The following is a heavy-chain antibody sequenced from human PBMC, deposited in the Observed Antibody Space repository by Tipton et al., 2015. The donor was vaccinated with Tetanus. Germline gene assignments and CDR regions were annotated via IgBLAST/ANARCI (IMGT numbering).Heavy chain of an antibody. J-gene: IGHJ4*02. CDR2: IYHSGST. CDR1: GGSVSGSSHY. V-gene: IGHV4-61*01. CDR3: ARVLPVNRAG. D-gene: IGHD4-17*01. Sequence: TLSLTCTVSGGSVSGSSHYWSWIRQPPGKQLEWVGYIYHSGSTNYNPSLKSRVSISFGTSKNQFSLNLESVTAADTAFYYCARVLPVNRAGWGQGTLVTVSS.